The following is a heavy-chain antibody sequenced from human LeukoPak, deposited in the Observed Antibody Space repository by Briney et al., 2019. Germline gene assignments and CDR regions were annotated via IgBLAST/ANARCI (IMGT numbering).Heavy chain of an antibody. Sequence: GGSLRLSCAASGFTFSSYSMNWVRQAPGKGLEWVSSISSSSSYIYYADSVKGRFTISRDNAKSSLYLQMNSLRAEDTAVYYCAGDSSGYSAFDIWGQGTMVTVSS. D-gene: IGHD3-22*01. J-gene: IGHJ3*02. V-gene: IGHV3-21*01. CDR1: GFTFSSYS. CDR3: AGDSSGYSAFDI. CDR2: ISSSSSYI.